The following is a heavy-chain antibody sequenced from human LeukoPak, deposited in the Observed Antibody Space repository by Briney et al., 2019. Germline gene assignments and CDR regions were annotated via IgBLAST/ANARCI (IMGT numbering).Heavy chain of an antibody. CDR3: ARESECYYGSGSYECRWFDP. D-gene: IGHD3-10*01. V-gene: IGHV4-4*02. J-gene: IGHJ5*02. CDR1: GGSISSSNW. Sequence: SGTLSLTCAVSGGSISSSNWWSWVRQPPGKGLEWIGEIYHSGSTNYNPSLKSRVTISVDKSKNQFSLKLSSVTAADTAVYYCARESECYYGSGSYECRWFDPWGQGTLVTVSS. CDR2: IYHSGST.